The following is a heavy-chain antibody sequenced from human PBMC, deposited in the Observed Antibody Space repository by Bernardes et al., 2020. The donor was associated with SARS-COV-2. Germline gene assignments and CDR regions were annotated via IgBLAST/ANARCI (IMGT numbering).Heavy chain of an antibody. CDR3: ATGRDYYNGD. Sequence: VGSLRLSCAASGFTFSSYWIHWVRQPPGKGRGWVSCINTDGTNTNYADSVKGRFTVTRDNAKNTAYLQVNSLRLDDTAVYYCATGRDYYNGDWGQGTMVTVSS. J-gene: IGHJ3*01. V-gene: IGHV3-74*01. CDR2: INTDGTNT. D-gene: IGHD2-8*01. CDR1: GFTFSSYW.